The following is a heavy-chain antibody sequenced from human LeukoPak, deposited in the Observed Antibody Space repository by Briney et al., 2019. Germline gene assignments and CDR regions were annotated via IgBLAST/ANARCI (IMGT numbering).Heavy chain of an antibody. CDR2: IKQDGSEK. J-gene: IGHJ2*01. Sequence: GGSLRLSCAASGFTVSSNYMSWVRQAPGKGLEWVANIKQDGSEKYYVDSVKGRFTISRDNAKNSLYLQMNSLRAEDTAVYYCARVGWYFDLWGRGTLVTVSS. V-gene: IGHV3-7*01. CDR1: GFTVSSNY. CDR3: ARVGWYFDL.